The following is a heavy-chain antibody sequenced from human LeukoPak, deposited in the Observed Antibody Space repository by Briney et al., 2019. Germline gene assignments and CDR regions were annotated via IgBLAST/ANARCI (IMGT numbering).Heavy chain of an antibody. J-gene: IGHJ4*02. CDR2: INPNSGGT. D-gene: IGHD3-9*01. Sequence: ASVKVSCKASGYTFTSYGISWVRQAPGQGLEWMGWINPNSGGTNYAQKFQGRVTMTRNTSISTAYMELSSLRSEDTAVYYCARGSGDILTGRDRGSDWGQGTLVTVSS. CDR3: ARGSGDILTGRDRGSD. V-gene: IGHV1-8*02. CDR1: GYTFTSYG.